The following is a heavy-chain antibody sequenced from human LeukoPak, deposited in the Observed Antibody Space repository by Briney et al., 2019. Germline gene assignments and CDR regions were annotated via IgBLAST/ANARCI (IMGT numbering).Heavy chain of an antibody. D-gene: IGHD6-13*01. CDR1: RFTFSSYA. J-gene: IGHJ4*02. CDR3: VSARSWYPEGH. V-gene: IGHV3-64D*06. Sequence: GGTLRLSCSASRFTFSSYAMHWVRQAPGKGLESFSAISSTGGSTYYAASVQGRFTISRDNSKNTLYLQMSSLRAKDTAVYYCVSARSWYPEGHWGQGALVTVSS. CDR2: ISSTGGST.